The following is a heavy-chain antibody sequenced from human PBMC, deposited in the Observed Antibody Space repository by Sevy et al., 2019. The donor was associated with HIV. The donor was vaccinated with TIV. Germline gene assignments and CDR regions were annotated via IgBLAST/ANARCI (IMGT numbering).Heavy chain of an antibody. J-gene: IGHJ4*02. D-gene: IGHD3-16*01. V-gene: IGHV1-24*01. CDR3: ASVGYYDSTAHKQDLGGY. CDR1: GNTISDLS. CDR2: FDPEDGEP. Sequence: ASVKVSCKVSGNTISDLSMHWVRQSPGKGFEWIGGFDPEDGEPIYARKFQGRVTVTEDTSTDTAYMELSSLRSEDTAVYYCASVGYYDSTAHKQDLGGYWGQGTLITVSS.